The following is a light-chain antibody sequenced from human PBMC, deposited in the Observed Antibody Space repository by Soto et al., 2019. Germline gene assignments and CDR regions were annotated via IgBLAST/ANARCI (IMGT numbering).Light chain of an antibody. V-gene: IGKV1-39*01. CDR2: AAS. CDR1: QTISTY. J-gene: IGKJ4*01. CDR3: QQSYTTPLT. Sequence: DIQMTQSPSSLSASIGDRVTIPCRASQTISTYLNWYQRKPGKAPKLLIYAASNLQRGVPSRFSGSGSGTDFTLTISSLQPEDFVTYYCQQSYTTPLTFGGGTKVEI.